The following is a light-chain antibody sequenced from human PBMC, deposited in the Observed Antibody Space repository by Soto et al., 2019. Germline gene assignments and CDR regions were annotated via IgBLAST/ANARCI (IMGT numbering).Light chain of an antibody. CDR3: QQYYSYPPLT. J-gene: IGKJ4*01. CDR1: QTISTW. Sequence: DIQMPQSPSTLSASVGDRVTITCRASQTISTWVAWYQQKPGQAPELLIHDASSVKSGVPSRFSGSGSGTDFTLTISCLQSEDFATYYCQQYYSYPPLTFGQGTKVDIK. CDR2: DAS. V-gene: IGKV1-5*01.